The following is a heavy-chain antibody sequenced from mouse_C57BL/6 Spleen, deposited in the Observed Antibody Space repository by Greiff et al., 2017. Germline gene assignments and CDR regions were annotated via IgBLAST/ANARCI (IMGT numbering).Heavy chain of an antibody. J-gene: IGHJ1*03. Sequence: QVQLQQSGAELVRPGSSVKLSCKASGYTFTSYWMDWVKQRPGQGLEWIGNIYPSDSETHYNQKFKDKATLTVDKSSSTAYMQLSSLTSEDSAVYYCARGISHYYGSSYWYFDVWGTGTTVTVSS. D-gene: IGHD1-1*01. CDR2: IYPSDSET. V-gene: IGHV1-61*01. CDR3: ARGISHYYGSSYWYFDV. CDR1: GYTFTSYW.